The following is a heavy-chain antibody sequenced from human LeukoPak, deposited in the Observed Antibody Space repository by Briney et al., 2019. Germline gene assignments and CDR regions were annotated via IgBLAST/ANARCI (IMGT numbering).Heavy chain of an antibody. CDR3: AKDRDLTGDRKPGYFDC. CDR2: ASGIGGST. CDR1: GFTFTSYA. D-gene: IGHD7-27*01. J-gene: IGHJ4*02. V-gene: IGHV3-23*01. Sequence: GGSLRLSCVASGFTFTSYAMSWVRQAPGKGRGWVSAASGIGGSTFYADSVKGRFTISRDNSKNTLYLQMNSLRAEDTAVYYCAKDRDLTGDRKPGYFDCWGQGTLVTVSS.